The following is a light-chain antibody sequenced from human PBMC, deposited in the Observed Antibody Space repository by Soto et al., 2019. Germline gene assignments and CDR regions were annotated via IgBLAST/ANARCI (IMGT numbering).Light chain of an antibody. CDR3: LQDFKYPRT. CDR1: QGISSY. CDR2: AAS. Sequence: AIRMTQSPSSFSASTGDRVTITCRASQGISSYLAWYQQKPGKAPKLLIYAASTLQSGVPSRFSGSGSGTDFTLTISCLQSEDFATYYCLQDFKYPRTFGQGTKVEIK. V-gene: IGKV1-8*01. J-gene: IGKJ1*01.